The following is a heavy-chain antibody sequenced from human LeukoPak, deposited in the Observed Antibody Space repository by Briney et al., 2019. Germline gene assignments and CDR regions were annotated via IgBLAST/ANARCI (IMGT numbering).Heavy chain of an antibody. J-gene: IGHJ4*02. CDR1: GGSIRGYY. CDR3: ARWADRSGYRIDY. V-gene: IGHV4-34*01. D-gene: IGHD3-22*01. Sequence: SETRSLTCAVYGGSIRGYYWSGIRQPPGKGLEWIGEINHSGSTNYNPSLKSRVTISVDTSKNQFSLKLSSVTAADTAVYYCARWADRSGYRIDYWGQGTLVTVSS. CDR2: INHSGST.